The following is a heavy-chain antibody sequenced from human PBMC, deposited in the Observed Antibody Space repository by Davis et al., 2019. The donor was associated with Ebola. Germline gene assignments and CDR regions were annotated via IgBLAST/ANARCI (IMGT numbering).Heavy chain of an antibody. D-gene: IGHD1-26*01. V-gene: IGHV3-7*01. CDR3: ARDGEHYSDLDY. Sequence: GESLKISCAASGFTSNVYWMSWVRQAPGKGLEWVANIKPDGTVKPYVGSVKGRFTISRDNAKNTLYLQMDSLRAEDTAVYYCARDGEHYSDLDYWGQGTLVTVSS. CDR2: IKPDGTVK. J-gene: IGHJ4*02. CDR1: GFTSNVYW.